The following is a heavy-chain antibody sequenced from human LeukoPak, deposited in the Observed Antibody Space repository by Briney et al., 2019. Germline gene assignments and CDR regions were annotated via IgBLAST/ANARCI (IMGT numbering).Heavy chain of an antibody. D-gene: IGHD2-2*01. CDR1: GGSISSSSYY. V-gene: IGHV4-39*07. CDR3: AREHLNKGAAMGRYYYYGMDV. Sequence: SETLSLTCTVSGGSISSSSYYWGWIRQPPGKGLEWIGSIYYSGSTYYNPSLKSRVTISVDTSKNQFSLKLSSVTAADTAVYYCAREHLNKGAAMGRYYYYGMDVWGQGTTVTVSS. CDR2: IYYSGST. J-gene: IGHJ6*02.